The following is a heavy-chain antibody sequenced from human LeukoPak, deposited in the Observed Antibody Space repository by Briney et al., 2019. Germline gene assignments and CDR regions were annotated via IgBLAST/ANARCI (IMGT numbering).Heavy chain of an antibody. D-gene: IGHD3-9*01. J-gene: IGHJ4*02. CDR2: ITGSGGNT. Sequence: GGSLRLSCAASGFTFSNYAMSWVRQAPGKGLEWVSAITGSGGNTYYADSVKGRFTISRDNSKNTVFLQMNSLRAEDTAVYYCAKWGDYDVLTGYYVSGYWGQGTLVTVSS. CDR1: GFTFSNYA. V-gene: IGHV3-23*01. CDR3: AKWGDYDVLTGYYVSGY.